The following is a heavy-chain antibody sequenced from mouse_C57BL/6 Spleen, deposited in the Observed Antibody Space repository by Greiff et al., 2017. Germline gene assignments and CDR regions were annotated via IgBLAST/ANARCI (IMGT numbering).Heavy chain of an antibody. V-gene: IGHV3-6*01. CDR1: GYSITSGYY. Sequence: EVQLVESGPGLVKPSQSLSLTCSVTGYSITSGYYWNWIRQFPGNKLEWMGYISYDGSNNYNPSLKNRISITRDTSKNQFFLKLNSVTTEDTATYYCARDPGGYYAMDYWGQGTSVTVSS. J-gene: IGHJ4*01. CDR2: ISYDGSN. D-gene: IGHD1-1*02. CDR3: ARDPGGYYAMDY.